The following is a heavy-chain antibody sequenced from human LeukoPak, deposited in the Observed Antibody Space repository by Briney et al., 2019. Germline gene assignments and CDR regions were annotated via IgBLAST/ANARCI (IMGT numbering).Heavy chain of an antibody. D-gene: IGHD3-22*01. CDR3: AKDPTPYYYDSSGDYFDY. CDR1: GFTFSSYA. CDR2: ISGSGGST. J-gene: IGHJ4*02. V-gene: IGHV3-23*01. Sequence: GGSLRLSCAAPGFTFSSYAMSWVRQAPGKGLEWVSAISGSGGSTYYADSVKGRFTISRDNSKNTLYLQMNSLRAEDTAVYYCAKDPTPYYYDSSGDYFDYWGQGTLVTVSS.